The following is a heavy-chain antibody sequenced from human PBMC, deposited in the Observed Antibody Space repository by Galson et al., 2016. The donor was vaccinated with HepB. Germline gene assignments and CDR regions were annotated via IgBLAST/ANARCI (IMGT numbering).Heavy chain of an antibody. Sequence: SLRLSCAASGFTFSRYGMHWVRQAPGKGLEWVAAVSYDGSTKWHADSLKGRFTISRDNSNNILFLQMNSRRAEDTAVYYCAKRHEYCTSVGFSVDFWGPGTLVTVSS. D-gene: IGHD2/OR15-2a*01. J-gene: IGHJ4*02. V-gene: IGHV3-30*18. CDR1: GFTFSRYG. CDR2: VSYDGSTK. CDR3: AKRHEYCTSVGFSVDF.